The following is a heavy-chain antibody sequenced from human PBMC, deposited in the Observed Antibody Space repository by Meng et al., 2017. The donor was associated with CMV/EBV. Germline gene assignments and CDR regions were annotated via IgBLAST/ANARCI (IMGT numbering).Heavy chain of an antibody. CDR2: ISAYNGNT. V-gene: IGHV1-18*01. Sequence: VRLVQSGAEVKQPGASVHVSTDASGYTFTSYGISWVRQAPGQGLEWMGWISAYNGNTNYAQKLQGRVTMTTDTSTSTAYMELRSLRSDDTAVYYCATDILTHFDYWGQGTLVTVSS. CDR3: ATDILTHFDY. J-gene: IGHJ4*02. CDR1: GYTFTSYG. D-gene: IGHD3-9*01.